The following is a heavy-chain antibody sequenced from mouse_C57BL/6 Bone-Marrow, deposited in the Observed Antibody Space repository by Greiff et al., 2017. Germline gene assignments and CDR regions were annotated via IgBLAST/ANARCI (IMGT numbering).Heavy chain of an antibody. CDR1: GYTFTDYE. Sequence: QVQLQQSGAELVRPGASVKLSCKASGYTFTDYEMHCVKQTPVHGLEWIGAIDPETCGTAYNQKFKGKATLTVDTSSNTAYMQLSSLTSEDSAVFYCARSGPLGRSFDYWGQGTTLTVSS. J-gene: IGHJ2*01. V-gene: IGHV1-23*01. D-gene: IGHD4-1*01. CDR2: IDPETCGT. CDR3: ARSGPLGRSFDY.